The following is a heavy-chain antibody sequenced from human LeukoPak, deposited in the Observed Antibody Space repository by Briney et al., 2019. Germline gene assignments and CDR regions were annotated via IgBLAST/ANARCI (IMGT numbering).Heavy chain of an antibody. CDR1: GFTFSSYA. CDR2: ISNNGGST. D-gene: IGHD1-26*01. CDR3: ARGHVSGSFLDY. V-gene: IGHV3-64*01. J-gene: IGHJ4*02. Sequence: PGRSLSPSCAASGFTFSSYAMHWVRHDPGKGLEYVSTISNNGGSTYYANSVKGRITISTDNSKNTLYLQMGSLRAEDMAVYYCARGHVSGSFLDYWGQGTLVTVSS.